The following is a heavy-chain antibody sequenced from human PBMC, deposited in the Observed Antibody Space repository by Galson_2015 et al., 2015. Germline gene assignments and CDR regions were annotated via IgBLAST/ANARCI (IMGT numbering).Heavy chain of an antibody. CDR3: ARHGVGAAPPGY. CDR2: ISFDGSDK. J-gene: IGHJ4*02. D-gene: IGHD6-6*01. V-gene: IGHV3-33*01. Sequence: WVRQAPGKGLEWVAYISFDGSDKDYADSLKGRFTISRDNSKNTLYLHMNSLRAEDTAVYYCARHGVGAAPPGYWGQGTLVTVSS.